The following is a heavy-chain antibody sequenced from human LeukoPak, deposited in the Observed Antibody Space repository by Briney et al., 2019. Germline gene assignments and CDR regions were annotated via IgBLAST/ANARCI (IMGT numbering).Heavy chain of an antibody. Sequence: ASVKVSCKASGYTFTSYYMHWVRQAPGQGLEWIGIINPSGGSTSYAQKFQGRVTMTRDTSTSTVYMELSSLRSEDTAVYYCARELNEITMIVSPEGAFDIWGQGTMVTVSS. J-gene: IGHJ3*02. D-gene: IGHD3-22*01. CDR3: ARELNEITMIVSPEGAFDI. V-gene: IGHV1-46*01. CDR1: GYTFTSYY. CDR2: INPSGGST.